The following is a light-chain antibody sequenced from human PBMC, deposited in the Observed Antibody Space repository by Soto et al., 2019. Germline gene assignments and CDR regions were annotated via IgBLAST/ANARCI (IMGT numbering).Light chain of an antibody. CDR3: SSYTSSSTLYV. V-gene: IGLV2-14*01. CDR2: DVR. J-gene: IGLJ1*01. CDR1: SSDVGGYNY. Sequence: QSVLTQPASVSGSPGQSITISCTGTSSDVGGYNYVSWYQQQPGKAPKVMIYDVRNRPSGVSNRFSGSKSGNTASLTISGLQAEDEADYYCSSYTSSSTLYVFGTGTKLTVL.